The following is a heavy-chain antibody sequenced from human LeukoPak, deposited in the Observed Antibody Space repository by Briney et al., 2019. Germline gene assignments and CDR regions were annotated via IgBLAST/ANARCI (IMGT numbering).Heavy chain of an antibody. D-gene: IGHD3-16*02. CDR2: INPNSGGT. V-gene: IGHV1-2*02. Sequence: VASAKVSCKASGYTFTGYYMHWVRQAPGQGLEWMGWINPNSGGTNYTQKFQGRVTMTRDTSISTAYMELSRLRSDDTAVYYCARGVDYVWGSYRYTPPDYWGQGTLVTVSS. J-gene: IGHJ4*02. CDR1: GYTFTGYY. CDR3: ARGVDYVWGSYRYTPPDY.